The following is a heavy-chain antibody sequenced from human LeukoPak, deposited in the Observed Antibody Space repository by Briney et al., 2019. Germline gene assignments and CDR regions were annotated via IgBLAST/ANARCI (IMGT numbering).Heavy chain of an antibody. CDR1: GGSFSGYY. D-gene: IGHD3-22*01. CDR2: INHSGST. Sequence: SETLSLTCAVYGGSFSGYYWSWIRQPPGKGLEWIGEINHSGSTNYNPSLKSRVTISVDTSKNQFSLKLSSVTAADTAVYYCARHKPPQTYSGYRSRYYMDVWGKGTTVTISS. CDR3: ARHKPPQTYSGYRSRYYMDV. V-gene: IGHV4-34*01. J-gene: IGHJ6*03.